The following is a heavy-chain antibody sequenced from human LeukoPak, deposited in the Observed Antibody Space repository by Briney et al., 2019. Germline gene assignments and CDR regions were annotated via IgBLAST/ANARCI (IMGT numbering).Heavy chain of an antibody. V-gene: IGHV4-34*01. Sequence: PSETLSLTCAVYGGSFSGYYWSWIRQPPGKGLEWIGEINHSGSTNYNPSLKSRVTISVDTSKNQFSLKLSSVTAADTAVYYCARHMGRYSYGFRWFDPWGQGTLVTVSS. D-gene: IGHD5-18*01. J-gene: IGHJ5*02. CDR3: ARHMGRYSYGFRWFDP. CDR2: INHSGST. CDR1: GGSFSGYY.